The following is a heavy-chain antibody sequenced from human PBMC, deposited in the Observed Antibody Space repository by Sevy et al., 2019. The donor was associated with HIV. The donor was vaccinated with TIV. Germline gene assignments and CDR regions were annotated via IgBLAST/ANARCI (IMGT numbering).Heavy chain of an antibody. CDR2: IIPIFGTA. Sequence: ASVKVSCKASGGTFSSYAISWVRQAPGQGLEWMGGIIPIFGTANYAQKFQGRVTITADESTSTAYMELSGLRSEDTAVYYCARDPGPGDAFDIWGQGTMVTVSS. D-gene: IGHD7-27*01. CDR1: GGTFSSYA. J-gene: IGHJ3*02. V-gene: IGHV1-69*13. CDR3: ARDPGPGDAFDI.